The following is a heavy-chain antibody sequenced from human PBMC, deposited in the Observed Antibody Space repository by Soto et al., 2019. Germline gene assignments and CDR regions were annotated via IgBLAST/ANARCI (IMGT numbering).Heavy chain of an antibody. CDR3: AKLQGGSGYLRGVGDWYFDL. J-gene: IGHJ2*01. CDR2: IIPIFGTA. Sequence: SVKVSCKASGGTFSSYAISWVRQAPGQGLEWMGGIIPIFGTANYAQKFQGRVTITADESTSTAYMELSSLRSEDTAVYYCAKLQGGSGYLRGVGDWYFDLWGRGTLVTVSS. D-gene: IGHD3-22*01. V-gene: IGHV1-69*13. CDR1: GGTFSSYA.